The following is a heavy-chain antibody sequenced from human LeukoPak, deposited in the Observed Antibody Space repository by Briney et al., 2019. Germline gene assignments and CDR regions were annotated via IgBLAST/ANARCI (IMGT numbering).Heavy chain of an antibody. CDR2: ISAGADVI. CDR1: GFSLRDYP. D-gene: IGHD3-10*01. Sequence: GGSLRLSCEAAGFSLRDYPMGWVRGASGKRLEWVSGISAGADVIFYADPVKGRFTISTDNSKNTQYLQMNSLRAEDSAEYYCAKSLLTTATGSGRAFDIWGQGTMVTVSA. J-gene: IGHJ3*02. CDR3: AKSLLTTATGSGRAFDI. V-gene: IGHV3-23*01.